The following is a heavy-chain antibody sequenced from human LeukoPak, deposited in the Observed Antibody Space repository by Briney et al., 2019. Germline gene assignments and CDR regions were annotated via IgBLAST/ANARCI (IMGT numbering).Heavy chain of an antibody. V-gene: IGHV1-8*01. CDR2: MNPNSGNT. J-gene: IGHJ5*02. Sequence: ASVKVSCKASGYTFTSYDINWVRQATGQGLEWMGWMNPNSGNTGYAQKFQGRVTMTRNTSISTAYMELSSLRSEDTAVYYCARGAGITMVRGVPQVRWFDPWGQGTLVTVSS. CDR3: ARGAGITMVRGVPQVRWFDP. D-gene: IGHD3-10*01. CDR1: GYTFTSYD.